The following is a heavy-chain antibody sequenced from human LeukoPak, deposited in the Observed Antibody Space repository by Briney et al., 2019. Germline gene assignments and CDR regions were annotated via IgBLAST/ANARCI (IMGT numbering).Heavy chain of an antibody. J-gene: IGHJ4*02. CDR3: ARDRPYDFWSGYREYYFDY. D-gene: IGHD3-3*01. V-gene: IGHV1-46*01. CDR2: INPSGGST. Sequence: ASVKVSCKASGYTFTSYYMHWVRQAPGQGLEWMGIINPSGGSTSYAQKFQGRVTMTRDTSTSTVYMELSSLRSDDTAVYYCARDRPYDFWSGYREYYFDYWGQGTLVTVSS. CDR1: GYTFTSYY.